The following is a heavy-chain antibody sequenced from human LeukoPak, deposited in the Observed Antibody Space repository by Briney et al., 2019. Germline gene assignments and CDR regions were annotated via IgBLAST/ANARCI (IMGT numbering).Heavy chain of an antibody. CDR1: GFTFSNAW. J-gene: IGHJ4*02. CDR3: IWNDAGDY. CDR2: IKSKIDGETP. V-gene: IGHV3-15*01. Sequence: PGGSLRLSCAGSGFTFSNAWMSWVRQAPGKGLEWVGRIKSKIDGETPDYATPVKGRFTISRDDSKNTLYLQMNSLNTEDTATYYCIWNDAGDYWGQGAPVTVSS. D-gene: IGHD1-1*01.